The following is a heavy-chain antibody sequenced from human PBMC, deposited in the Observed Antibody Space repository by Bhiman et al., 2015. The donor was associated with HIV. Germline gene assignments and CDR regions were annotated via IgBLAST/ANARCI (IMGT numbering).Heavy chain of an antibody. V-gene: IGHV3-48*03. Sequence: EVQLVESGGGLVQPGGSLGLSCAASGFTFSNYEMNWVRQAPGKGLEWVSYISSSGSKIYYADSVKGRFTISRDNTKNSLYLQMNNLRVEDTATYYCARDRPTLSYYDSSSYSPFDYWGQGTLVTVSS. CDR1: GFTFSNYE. J-gene: IGHJ4*02. CDR2: ISSSGSKI. CDR3: ARDRPTLSYYDSSSYSPFDY. D-gene: IGHD3-22*01.